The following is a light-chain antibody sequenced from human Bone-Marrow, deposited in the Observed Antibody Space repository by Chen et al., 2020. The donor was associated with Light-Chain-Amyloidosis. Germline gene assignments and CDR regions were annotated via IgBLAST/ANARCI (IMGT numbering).Light chain of an antibody. Sequence: SYVLTQPSSVSVAPGQTATIACGGNNIGSTSVHWYQQTPGQTPLLVVYDDSDRPPGIPDRLSGSNSGDTATLTIRRVVAGDEADYYCQVWDRGSDRPVFGGGTKLTVL. V-gene: IGLV3-21*02. CDR2: DDS. J-gene: IGLJ3*02. CDR3: QVWDRGSDRPV. CDR1: NIGSTS.